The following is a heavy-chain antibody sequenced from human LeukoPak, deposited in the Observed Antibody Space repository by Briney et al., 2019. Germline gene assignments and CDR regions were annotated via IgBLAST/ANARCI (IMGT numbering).Heavy chain of an antibody. CDR3: ARGVVPAAIRPNYYGMDV. Sequence: ASVTVSCTASGYTFTSYDINWVRQATGQGLEWMGWMNPNSGNTGYAQKFQGRVTMTRNTSISTAYMELSSLRSEDTAVYYCARGVVPAAIRPNYYGMDVWGQGTTVTVSS. CDR2: MNPNSGNT. D-gene: IGHD2-2*02. J-gene: IGHJ6*02. V-gene: IGHV1-8*01. CDR1: GYTFTSYD.